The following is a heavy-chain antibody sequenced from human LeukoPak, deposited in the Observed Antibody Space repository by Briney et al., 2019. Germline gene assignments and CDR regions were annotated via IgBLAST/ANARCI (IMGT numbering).Heavy chain of an antibody. Sequence: PGGSLRLSCAASGFTFSSYEMNWVRQAPGKGLEWVLGISGSGGSTYHADSVKGRFTISRDNSKNTLYLQMNSLRAEDTAVYYCAKDPDYYGSGTFDYWGQGTLVTVSS. D-gene: IGHD3-10*01. V-gene: IGHV3-23*01. CDR2: ISGSGGST. CDR1: GFTFSSYE. CDR3: AKDPDYYGSGTFDY. J-gene: IGHJ4*02.